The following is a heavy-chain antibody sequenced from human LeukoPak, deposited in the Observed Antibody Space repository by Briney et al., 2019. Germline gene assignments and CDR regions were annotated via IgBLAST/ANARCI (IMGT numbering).Heavy chain of an antibody. D-gene: IGHD5-18*01. Sequence: GGSLRLSCAASGFTVSSNYMSWVRQAPGKGLEWVSVIYSGGSTYYADSVKGRLTISRDNSKNTLYLQMNSLRAEDTAVYYCARGRGYSYVGIDFDYWGQGTLVTVSS. CDR2: IYSGGST. CDR3: ARGRGYSYVGIDFDY. V-gene: IGHV3-53*01. CDR1: GFTVSSNY. J-gene: IGHJ4*02.